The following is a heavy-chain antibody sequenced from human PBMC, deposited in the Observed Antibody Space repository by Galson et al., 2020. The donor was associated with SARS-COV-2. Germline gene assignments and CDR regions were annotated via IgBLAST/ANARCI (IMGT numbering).Heavy chain of an antibody. CDR3: ARQWGFDMVWGATTSFDY. V-gene: IGHV4-39*01. D-gene: IGHD3-10*01. CDR2: ISYSGIT. Sequence: ASETLSLTCTVSGDFITSSGYYWGWLRQSPGKGLEWIGGISYSGITYYNPSLKSRLTLSVEASKNLFSLDLNSVTAADTAVYYCARQWGFDMVWGATTSFDYWGQGILVIVSS. J-gene: IGHJ4*02. CDR1: GDFITSSGYY.